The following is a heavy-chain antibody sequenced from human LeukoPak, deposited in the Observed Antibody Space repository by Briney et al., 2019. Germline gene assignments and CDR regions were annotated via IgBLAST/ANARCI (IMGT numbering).Heavy chain of an antibody. CDR3: ASLAVAGLSEGY. CDR1: GGSISSDSYY. V-gene: IGHV4-39*01. Sequence: SETLSLTCTVSGGSISSDSYYRAWVRQPPGKGLEWIASIYYSGSTYYNPSLKSRVTISVDTSRNQFSLKLSSVTAADTAVYYCASLAVAGLSEGYWGQGTLVIVSS. J-gene: IGHJ4*02. D-gene: IGHD6-19*01. CDR2: IYYSGST.